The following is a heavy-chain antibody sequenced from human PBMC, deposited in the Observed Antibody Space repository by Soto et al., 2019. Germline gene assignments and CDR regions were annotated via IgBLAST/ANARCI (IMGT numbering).Heavy chain of an antibody. D-gene: IGHD3-22*01. V-gene: IGHV1-69*13. CDR3: ARDSYYDSSGYPNH. J-gene: IGHJ4*02. CDR2: XIXXXGXA. CDR1: GGTFSSYA. Sequence: SVKVSCKASGGTFSSYAISWVRQAPGQGLEWMXGXIXXXGXAXXXQXXXXRVTITADESTSTAYMELRSLRSEDTAVYHCARDSYYDSSGYPNHWGQGTLVTVSS.